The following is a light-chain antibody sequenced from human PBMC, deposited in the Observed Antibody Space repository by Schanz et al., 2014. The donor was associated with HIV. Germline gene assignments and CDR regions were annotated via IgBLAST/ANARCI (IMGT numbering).Light chain of an antibody. J-gene: IGLJ1*01. CDR3: SSYAGSNMLYV. V-gene: IGLV2-14*01. Sequence: QSALTQPASVSGSPGQSITISCTGSSSDVGGYNYVSWYQQYPGKAPTLIIYDVSDRPSGVSNRFSGSKSGNTASLTVSGLQAEDEAEYYCSSYAGSNMLYVFGTGTKLTVL. CDR1: SSDVGGYNY. CDR2: DVS.